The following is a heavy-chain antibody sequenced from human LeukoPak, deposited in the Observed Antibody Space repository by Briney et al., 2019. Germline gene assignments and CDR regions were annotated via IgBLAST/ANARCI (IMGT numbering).Heavy chain of an antibody. J-gene: IGHJ4*02. V-gene: IGHV3-7*01. CDR2: INPAGSDT. CDR1: GFSFNSYW. CDR3: ARSEATGLAAGGIFEY. D-gene: IGHD6-13*01. Sequence: PGGSLRLSCAASGFSFNSYWMTWVRQAPGRGLEWVANINPAGSDTYYVDPVKGRFTISRDNAKNSLYLQMTSLRAEDTAVYCARSEATGLAAGGIFEYWGQGTLVTVSS.